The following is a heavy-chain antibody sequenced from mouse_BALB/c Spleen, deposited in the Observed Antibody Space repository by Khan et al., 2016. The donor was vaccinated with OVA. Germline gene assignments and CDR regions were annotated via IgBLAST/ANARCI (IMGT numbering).Heavy chain of an antibody. CDR1: GYTFTAYD. J-gene: IGHJ4*01. CDR3: AREGLRGVAMDY. D-gene: IGHD2-4*01. V-gene: IGHV1S56*01. Sequence: QVQLQQSGPELVKPGASVKISCKASGYTFTAYDINWVKQRPGQGLEWIGWIYPGDGSTKYNENFKGKATMTADKSSNTAYLPLNSLTSERSAVYFCAREGLRGVAMDYWGQGTSVSVSS. CDR2: IYPGDGST.